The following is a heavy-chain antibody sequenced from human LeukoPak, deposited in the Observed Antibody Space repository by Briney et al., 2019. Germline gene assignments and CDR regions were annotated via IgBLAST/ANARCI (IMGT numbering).Heavy chain of an antibody. Sequence: GGSLRLSCAASGFTFSNYAMSWVRQAPGEGLEWVSSISNSGGSTYYADSVKGRFTISRDSSKNTLYLQMNSLRVDDTAVYYCAKAGSTAWTAVDYWGQGTLVTVSS. CDR1: GFTFSNYA. D-gene: IGHD2-2*01. CDR3: AKAGSTAWTAVDY. J-gene: IGHJ4*02. V-gene: IGHV3-23*01. CDR2: ISNSGGST.